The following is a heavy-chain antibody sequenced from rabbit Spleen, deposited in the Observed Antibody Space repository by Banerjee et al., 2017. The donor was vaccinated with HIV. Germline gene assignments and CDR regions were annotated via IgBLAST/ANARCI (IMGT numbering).Heavy chain of an antibody. Sequence: QSLVESGGGLVHPEGSLTLTCTASGFSFFNNYYMCWVRQAPGKGLEWSGCIWSGSNGNTYSASWAKGRFTISKTSSTTVTLQMTSLTAADTATYFCARSTYGYDDYGDLYYAAMDLWGQGTLVTVS. D-gene: IGHD2-1*01. CDR3: ARSTYGYDDYGDLYYAAMDL. V-gene: IGHV1S40*01. CDR1: GFSFFNNYY. J-gene: IGHJ6*01. CDR2: IWSGSNGNT.